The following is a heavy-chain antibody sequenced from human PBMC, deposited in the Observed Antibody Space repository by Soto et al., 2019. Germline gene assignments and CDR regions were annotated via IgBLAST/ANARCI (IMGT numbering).Heavy chain of an antibody. Sequence: WIRQAPWKGLEWVGELNHSVSTSHNPSLKSRVTLSLNTCKNQFSLILTSVTAADTAVYHCARGALYFVLWSGDLNGVIAVWGQGTSDAGS. CDR3: ARGALYFVLWSGDLNGVIAV. CDR2: LNHSVST. D-gene: IGHD3-3*01. V-gene: IGHV4-34*01. J-gene: IGHJ6*02.